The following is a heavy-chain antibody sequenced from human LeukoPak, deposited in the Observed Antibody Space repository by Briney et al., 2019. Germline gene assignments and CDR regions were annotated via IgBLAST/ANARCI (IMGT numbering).Heavy chain of an antibody. CDR2: ISAYNGNT. D-gene: IGHD6-19*01. Sequence: GASVKVSCKASGYTFTSYGISWVRQAPGQGLEWMGWISAYNGNTNYAQKLQGRVTMTTDTSTSTAYMELRSLRSDDTAVYYCARGVYSSGWYQYYYYMDVWGKGTTVTVS. J-gene: IGHJ6*03. CDR3: ARGVYSSGWYQYYYYMDV. V-gene: IGHV1-18*01. CDR1: GYTFTSYG.